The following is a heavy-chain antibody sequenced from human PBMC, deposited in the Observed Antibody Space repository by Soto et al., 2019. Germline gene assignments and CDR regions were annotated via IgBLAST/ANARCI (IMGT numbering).Heavy chain of an antibody. D-gene: IGHD3-10*01. CDR3: ARGRRYYYYGSGSELSFDY. J-gene: IGHJ4*02. V-gene: IGHV1-8*01. CDR1: GYTFTSYD. CDR2: MNPNSGNT. Sequence: QVQLVQSGAEVKKPGASVKVSCKASGYTFTSYDINWVRQATGQGLEWMGWMNPNSGNTGYAQKFQGRVTMTRNTSISTAYMELSRLRSEDTAVYYCARGRRYYYYGSGSELSFDYWGQGTLVTVSS.